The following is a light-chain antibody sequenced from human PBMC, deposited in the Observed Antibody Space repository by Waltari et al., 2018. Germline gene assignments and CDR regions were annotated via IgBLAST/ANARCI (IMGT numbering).Light chain of an antibody. J-gene: IGLJ7*01. CDR1: SSTIGNNY. Sequence: SVLTQPPSVSAAPGQRVTLSCSGGSSTIGNNYVSWYRQFPGTAPKLLIYEDSERPSGIPGRFSGSKSGTSATLDITGLQAGDEADYYCGTWDSSLSGAVFGGGTHLTVL. V-gene: IGLV1-51*02. CDR2: EDS. CDR3: GTWDSSLSGAV.